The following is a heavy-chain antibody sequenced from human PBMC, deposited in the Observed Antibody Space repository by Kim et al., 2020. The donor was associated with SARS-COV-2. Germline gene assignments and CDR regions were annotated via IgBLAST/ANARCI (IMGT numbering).Heavy chain of an antibody. CDR1: GFTFSSYG. V-gene: IGHV3-30*03. CDR2: ISYDGSNK. Sequence: GGSLRLSCAASGFTFSSYGMHWVRQAPGKGLEWVAVISYDGSNKYYADSVKGRFTISRDNSKNTLYLQMNSLRAEDTAVYYCASLQLWHAYYGMDVWGQGTTVTVSS. D-gene: IGHD5-18*01. CDR3: ASLQLWHAYYGMDV. J-gene: IGHJ6*02.